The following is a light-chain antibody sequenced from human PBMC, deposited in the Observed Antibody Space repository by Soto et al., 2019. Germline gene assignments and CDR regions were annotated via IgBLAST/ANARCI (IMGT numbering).Light chain of an antibody. Sequence: DVEMTQAPLSSPVTLGQPASISCRSSQSLVHTNGNTYLSWLLQRPGQPPRLLIYQIFNRFSGVPDRFTGSGAGTYFTLKISRVEAEDVGVYYCMQTTKFPRTFGQGTKLEIK. CDR1: QSLVHTNGNTY. V-gene: IGKV2-24*01. CDR2: QIF. CDR3: MQTTKFPRT. J-gene: IGKJ2*02.